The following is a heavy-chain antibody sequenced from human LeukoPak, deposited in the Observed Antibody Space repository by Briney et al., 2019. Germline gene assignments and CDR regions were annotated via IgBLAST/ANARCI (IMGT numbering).Heavy chain of an antibody. V-gene: IGHV1-18*01. CDR1: GYTFTSSG. D-gene: IGHD1-26*01. Sequence: ASVKVSCKASGYTFTSSGISWMGQAPGQGLEWMGWISAYNGNTNYAQKLQGRVTMTTDTSTTTAYMELRSLRSDDTAVYYCARRRSGSYWDAFDIWGQGTMVTVSS. J-gene: IGHJ3*02. CDR2: ISAYNGNT. CDR3: ARRRSGSYWDAFDI.